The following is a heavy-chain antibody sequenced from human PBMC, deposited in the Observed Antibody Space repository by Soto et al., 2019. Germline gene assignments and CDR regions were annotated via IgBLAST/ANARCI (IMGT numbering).Heavy chain of an antibody. Sequence: SETLSLTCTVSGGSISSGGYYWSWIRQHPGKGLEWIGYIYYSGSTYYNPSLKSRVTISVDTSKNQFSLKLSSVTAADTAVYYCARGVGYYDSSGYFDYWGQGTLVTVSS. D-gene: IGHD3-22*01. CDR3: ARGVGYYDSSGYFDY. CDR2: IYYSGST. J-gene: IGHJ4*02. V-gene: IGHV4-31*03. CDR1: GGSISSGGYY.